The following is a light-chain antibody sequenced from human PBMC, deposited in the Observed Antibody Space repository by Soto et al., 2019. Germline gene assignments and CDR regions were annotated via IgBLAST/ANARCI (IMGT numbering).Light chain of an antibody. CDR1: QMIARW. Sequence: IQMTQSPSTLSASVGDTVTLTCRSSQMIARWLAWYQQKPGTAPRLIIYDATSLQSGVPSRFSASASGTDFTLTISNLHPDDFATYYCLQYNTFPHTFGQGTKLEI. J-gene: IGKJ2*01. V-gene: IGKV1-5*01. CDR2: DAT. CDR3: LQYNTFPHT.